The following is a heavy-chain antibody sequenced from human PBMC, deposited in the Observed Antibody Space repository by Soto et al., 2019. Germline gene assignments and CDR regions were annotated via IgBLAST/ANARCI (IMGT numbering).Heavy chain of an antibody. V-gene: IGHV4-59*08. CDR2: IYYSGST. J-gene: IGHJ4*02. Sequence: SETLSLTCTVSGGSISSYYWSWIRQPPGKGLEWIGYIYYSGSTNYNPSLKSRVTISVDTSKNQFSLKLSSVTAADTAVYYCAARIAAAGTPLDYWGQGTLVTVSS. D-gene: IGHD6-13*01. CDR3: AARIAAAGTPLDY. CDR1: GGSISSYY.